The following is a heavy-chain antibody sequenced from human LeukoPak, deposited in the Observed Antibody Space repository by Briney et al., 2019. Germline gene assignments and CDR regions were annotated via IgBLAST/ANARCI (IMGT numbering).Heavy chain of an antibody. CDR1: GYTFASYY. CDR2: INPSGGST. Sequence: GASVKVSCKASGYTFASYYMHWVRQAPGQGLEWMGIINPSGGSTSYAQKFQGRVTMTRDTSISTAYMELSRLRSDDTAVYYCAREAVGATFGRRDAFDIWGQGTMVTVSS. V-gene: IGHV1-46*01. J-gene: IGHJ3*02. CDR3: AREAVGATFGRRDAFDI. D-gene: IGHD1-26*01.